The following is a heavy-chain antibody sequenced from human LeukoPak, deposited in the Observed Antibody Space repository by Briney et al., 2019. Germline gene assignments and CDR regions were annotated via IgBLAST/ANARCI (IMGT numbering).Heavy chain of an antibody. CDR1: GGTFSSYA. D-gene: IGHD3-22*01. V-gene: IGHV1-69*04. J-gene: IGHJ1*01. CDR2: IIPILGIA. CDR3: ARVNRFSDYYDSSGYYGYFQH. Sequence: SVKVSCKASGGTFSSYAISWVRQAPGQGLEWMGRIIPILGIANYAQKFQGRVTITADKSTSTAYMELSSLRSEDTAVYYCARVNRFSDYYDSSGYYGYFQHWGQGTLVTVSS.